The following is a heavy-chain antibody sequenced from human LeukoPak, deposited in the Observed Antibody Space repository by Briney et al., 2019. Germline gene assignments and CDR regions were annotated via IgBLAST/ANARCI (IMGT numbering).Heavy chain of an antibody. V-gene: IGHV3-74*01. CDR2: INSDGSST. Sequence: GWSLRLSCAASGFTFSSYWMHWVRQAPGKGLVWVSRINSDGSSTSYADSVKGRFTISRDNAKNTLYLQMNSLRAEDTALYHCARDGDDDAFDIWGQGTMVTVSS. CDR1: GFTFSSYW. D-gene: IGHD4-17*01. CDR3: ARDGDDDAFDI. J-gene: IGHJ3*02.